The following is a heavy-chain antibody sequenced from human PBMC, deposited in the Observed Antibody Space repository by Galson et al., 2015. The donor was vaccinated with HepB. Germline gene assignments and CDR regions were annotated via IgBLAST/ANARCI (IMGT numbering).Heavy chain of an antibody. CDR2: ISYDGSNK. V-gene: IGHV3-30-3*01. Sequence: SLRLSCAASGFTFSSYAMHWVRQAPGKGLEWVAVISYDGSNKYYADSVKGRLTISRDNSKNTLYLQMNSLRAEDTAVNYCARDLDGDYIGWGQGTLVTVSS. J-gene: IGHJ4*02. CDR3: ARDLDGDYIG. CDR1: GFTFSSYA. D-gene: IGHD4-17*01.